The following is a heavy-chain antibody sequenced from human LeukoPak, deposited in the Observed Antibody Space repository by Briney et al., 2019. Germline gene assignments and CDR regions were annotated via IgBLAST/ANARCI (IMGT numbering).Heavy chain of an antibody. CDR3: ARVKDYSSGWFDY. D-gene: IGHD6-19*01. CDR1: GGSISSYY. Sequence: PSETLSLTCTVSGGSISSYYWSWIRQPPGKGLEWIGYIYYSGSTNYNPSLKSRVTISVDTSKNQFSLKLSSVTAADTAVYYCARVKDYSSGWFDYWGQGTLVTVSS. CDR2: IYYSGST. V-gene: IGHV4-59*01. J-gene: IGHJ4*02.